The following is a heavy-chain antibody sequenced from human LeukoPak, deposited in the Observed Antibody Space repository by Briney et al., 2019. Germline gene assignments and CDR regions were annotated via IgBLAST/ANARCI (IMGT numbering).Heavy chain of an antibody. CDR2: IWYDGNNK. Sequence: GGSLRLSCAASGFTFSSYGMHWVRQASGKGLEWVAFIWYDGNNKYYADSVKGRFTISRDTSKNTLYLQMSSLRAEDTAVYYCAKDFDYSLFFDYWGQGTLVTVSS. CDR1: GFTFSSYG. V-gene: IGHV3-30*02. D-gene: IGHD2-21*01. J-gene: IGHJ4*02. CDR3: AKDFDYSLFFDY.